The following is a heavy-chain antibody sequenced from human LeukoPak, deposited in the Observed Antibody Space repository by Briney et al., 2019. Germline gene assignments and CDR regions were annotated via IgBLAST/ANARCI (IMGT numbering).Heavy chain of an antibody. V-gene: IGHV3-33*01. CDR2: IWYDGSNK. CDR1: GFTFSSYD. CDR3: ARDYCSGGCCYDY. D-gene: IGHD2-15*01. Sequence: TGGSLRLSCAASGFTFSSYDMHWVRQAPGKGLEWVAVIWYDGSNKYYADSVSGRFTISRDNAKNSLYLQMNSLRAEDTAVYYCARDYCSGGCCYDYWGQGTLVTVSS. J-gene: IGHJ4*02.